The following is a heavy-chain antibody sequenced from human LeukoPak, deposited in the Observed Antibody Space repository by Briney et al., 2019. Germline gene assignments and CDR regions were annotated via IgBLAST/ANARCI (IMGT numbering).Heavy chain of an antibody. V-gene: IGHV3-74*01. CDR3: ARDGRFNYDILTGYYYYGMDV. J-gene: IGHJ6*02. CDR2: INSDGSST. CDR1: GFTFGSYA. D-gene: IGHD3-9*01. Sequence: PGGSLRLSCAASGFTFGSYAMNWVRQAPGKGLVWVSRINSDGSSTSYADSVKGRFTISRDNAKNTLYLQMNSLRAEDTAVYYCARDGRFNYDILTGYYYYGMDVWGQGTTVTVSS.